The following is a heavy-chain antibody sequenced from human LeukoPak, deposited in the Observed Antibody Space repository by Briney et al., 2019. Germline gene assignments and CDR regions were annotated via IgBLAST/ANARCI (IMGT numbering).Heavy chain of an antibody. Sequence: GGSLRLSCAASGFTFSSYSMNWVRQAPGEGLEWVSSISSSSSYIYYADSVKGRFTISRDNAKNSLYLQMNSLRAEDTAVYYCARATNIMITFGGVIEPFDYWGQGTLVTVSS. V-gene: IGHV3-21*01. CDR2: ISSSSSYI. D-gene: IGHD3-16*02. CDR1: GFTFSSYS. CDR3: ARATNIMITFGGVIEPFDY. J-gene: IGHJ4*02.